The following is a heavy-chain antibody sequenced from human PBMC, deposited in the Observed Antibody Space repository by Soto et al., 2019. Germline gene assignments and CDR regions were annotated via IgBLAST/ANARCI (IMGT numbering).Heavy chain of an antibody. CDR2: SFHTGNT. Sequence: SETLSLTCDVSGDSISSSRWWTWVRQPPGKGLEWIGDSFHTGNTNYNPSLKSRVTISVDKSKNQFSLKLTSVTAADTAVYYCARDKITGLFDYWGQGTLVTVSS. CDR1: GDSISSSRW. CDR3: ARDKITGLFDY. V-gene: IGHV4-4*02. J-gene: IGHJ4*02. D-gene: IGHD2-8*02.